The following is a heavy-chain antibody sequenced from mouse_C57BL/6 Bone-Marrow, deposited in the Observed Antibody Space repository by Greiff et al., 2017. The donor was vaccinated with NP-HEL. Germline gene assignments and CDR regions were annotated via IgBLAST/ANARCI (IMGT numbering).Heavy chain of an antibody. V-gene: IGHV1-50*01. Sequence: QVQLKQPGAELVKPGASVKLSCKASGYTFTSYWMQWVKQRPGQGLEWIGAIDPSDSYTNYNQKFKGKATLTVDTSSSTAYMQLSSLTSEDSAVYYCARAGSLYWYFDVWGTGTTVTVSS. CDR2: IDPSDSYT. D-gene: IGHD1-1*01. CDR1: GYTFTSYW. J-gene: IGHJ1*03. CDR3: ARAGSLYWYFDV.